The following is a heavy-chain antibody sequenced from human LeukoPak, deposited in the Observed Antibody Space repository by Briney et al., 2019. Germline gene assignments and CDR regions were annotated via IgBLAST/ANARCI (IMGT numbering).Heavy chain of an antibody. Sequence: ASVKVSCKASGYIFTSYGVSWVRQAPGQGLEWVGWISVNSGITNYAQRLQGRVTMTTDTSTTTAYMELRSLRSDDTAVYYCARGQNKCLGHWGQGTLVTVSS. D-gene: IGHD2/OR15-2a*01. V-gene: IGHV1-18*01. CDR3: ARGQNKCLGH. CDR2: ISVNSGIT. CDR1: GYIFTSYG. J-gene: IGHJ4*02.